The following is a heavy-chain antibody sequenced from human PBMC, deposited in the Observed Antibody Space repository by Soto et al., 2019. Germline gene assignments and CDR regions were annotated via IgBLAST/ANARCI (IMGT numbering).Heavy chain of an antibody. CDR2: IKSKADNYAT. Sequence: EVQLVESGGGLVQPGGSLKLSCTASGFTFRASAMHWVRQASGKGLEWVGRIKSKADNYATAYTASVQGRFTISRDDSKNTANLQMNSLKTEDTAVYYCTRLGYSSDWNRADGMDVWGQGTTVSVSS. CDR3: TRLGYSSDWNRADGMDV. V-gene: IGHV3-73*01. J-gene: IGHJ6*02. CDR1: GFTFRASA. D-gene: IGHD6-25*01.